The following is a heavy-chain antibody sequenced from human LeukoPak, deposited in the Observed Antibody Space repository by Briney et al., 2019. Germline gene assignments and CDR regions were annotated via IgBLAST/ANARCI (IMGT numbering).Heavy chain of an antibody. D-gene: IGHD6-19*01. CDR3: ALDVTVAGGY. Sequence: MTGGSLRLSCAASGFTFSSYSMNWVRQAPGKGLGWVSSISSSSSYIYYADSVKGRFTISRDNAKNSLYLQMNSLRAEDTAVYYCALDVTVAGGYWGQGTLVTVSS. CDR2: ISSSSSYI. V-gene: IGHV3-21*01. J-gene: IGHJ4*02. CDR1: GFTFSSYS.